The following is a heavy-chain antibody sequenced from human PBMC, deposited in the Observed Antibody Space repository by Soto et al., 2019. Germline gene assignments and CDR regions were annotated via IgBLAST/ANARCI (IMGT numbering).Heavy chain of an antibody. V-gene: IGHV4-59*01. J-gene: IGHJ5*02. Sequence: SETLSLTCTVSDDSISDYYWSWIRQPPGKGLEWIGSIYYIGSTNYNPSLKSRVTISVDTSQNELSLKLTSVTAADTAVYYCARLGVMVRGSSNWFDPWGQGTRVTV. D-gene: IGHD3-10*01. CDR1: DDSISDYY. CDR3: ARLGVMVRGSSNWFDP. CDR2: IYYIGST.